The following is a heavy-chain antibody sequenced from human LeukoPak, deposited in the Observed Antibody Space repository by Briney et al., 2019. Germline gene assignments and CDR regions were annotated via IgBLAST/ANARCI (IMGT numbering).Heavy chain of an antibody. CDR3: ARDRRDILTGPQSSDAFDI. J-gene: IGHJ3*02. D-gene: IGHD3-9*01. CDR1: GYTFTSYG. V-gene: IGHV1-18*01. Sequence: GASVKVSRKASGYTFTSYGISWVRQAPGQGLEWMGWISVYNGNTNYAQKLQGRVTLTTDTSTSTAYMELRSLRSDDTAVYYCARDRRDILTGPQSSDAFDIWGQGTMVTVSS. CDR2: ISVYNGNT.